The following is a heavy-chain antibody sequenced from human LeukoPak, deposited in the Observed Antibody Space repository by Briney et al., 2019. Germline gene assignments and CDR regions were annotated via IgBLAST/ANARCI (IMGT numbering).Heavy chain of an antibody. D-gene: IGHD1-26*01. J-gene: IGHJ4*02. Sequence: GGSLRLSCAASGFTFSSYAMSWVRQAPGKGLEWVSAISGSGGSTYYADSVKGRFTISRDNSKNTLYLQMNSLRAEDTAVYYRSKRGGMVPGSFSGPNLEYWGQGTQVTVSS. CDR1: GFTFSSYA. V-gene: IGHV3-23*01. CDR3: SKRGGMVPGSFSGPNLEY. CDR2: ISGSGGST.